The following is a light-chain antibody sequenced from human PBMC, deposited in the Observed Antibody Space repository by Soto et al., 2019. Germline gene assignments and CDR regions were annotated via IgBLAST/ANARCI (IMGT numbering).Light chain of an antibody. Sequence: QSALTQPASVSGSPGQSITISCTGTSSDVGGYNYVSWYQQHPGKPPKLMIYDVSNRPSGVSNRFSGSKSGNTASLTISGLQAEDEADYYCSSYTGSSTYVVFGGGTKVTVL. J-gene: IGLJ2*01. V-gene: IGLV2-14*01. CDR1: SSDVGGYNY. CDR3: SSYTGSSTYVV. CDR2: DVS.